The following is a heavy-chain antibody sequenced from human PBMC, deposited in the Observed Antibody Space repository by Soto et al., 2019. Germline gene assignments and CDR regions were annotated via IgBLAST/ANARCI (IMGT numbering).Heavy chain of an antibody. CDR2: IYSGGST. CDR3: ARARIQLWPNYYDDGLDV. J-gene: IGHJ6*02. Sequence: EVQLVESGGGLVQPGGSLRLSCAASGFTVSTNFMTGVRQAPGKGLEWVSVIYSGGSTFYADSVKGRFTITRDNSKNTVHFQMNSLRVEDTAVYYCARARIQLWPNYYDDGLDVWGQGSTVTVSS. V-gene: IGHV3-66*01. CDR1: GFTVSTNF. D-gene: IGHD5-18*01.